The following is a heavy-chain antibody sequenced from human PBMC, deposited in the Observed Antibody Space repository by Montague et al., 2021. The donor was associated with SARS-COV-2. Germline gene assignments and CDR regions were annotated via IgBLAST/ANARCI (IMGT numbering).Heavy chain of an antibody. Sequence: SETLSLTCTVSGGSISSSSYYWGWVRQPPGKGLEWIGSIYYSGSTYYNPSLKSRVTISVDTSKNQFSLKLSSVTAADTAVYYCARWYYGSGSYPHWGQGTLVTVSS. CDR1: GGSISSSSYY. CDR2: IYYSGST. V-gene: IGHV4-39*07. J-gene: IGHJ4*02. D-gene: IGHD3-10*01. CDR3: ARWYYGSGSYPH.